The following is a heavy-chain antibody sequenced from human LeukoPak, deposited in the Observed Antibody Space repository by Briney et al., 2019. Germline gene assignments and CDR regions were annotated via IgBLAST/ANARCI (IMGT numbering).Heavy chain of an antibody. Sequence: ASVKVSCKASGFTFTSSATQWGRQARGQRLEWIGWIVVGSGNTNYAQKFQERVTITRDMSTSTAYMELSSLRSEDTAVYYCAADRSRAFDIWGQGTMVTVSS. J-gene: IGHJ3*02. CDR3: AADRSRAFDI. V-gene: IGHV1-58*02. CDR1: GFTFTSSA. CDR2: IVVGSGNT.